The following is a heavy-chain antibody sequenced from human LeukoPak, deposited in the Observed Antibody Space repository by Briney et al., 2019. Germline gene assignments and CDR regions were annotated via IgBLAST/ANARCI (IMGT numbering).Heavy chain of an antibody. J-gene: IGHJ4*02. CDR2: IWYDGSNK. CDR3: ARTYGYSYGHIDY. Sequence: GGSLRLSCAASGFTFSSYGMHWVRQAPGEGLEWVAVIWYDGSNKYYADSVKGRFTISRDNSKNTLYLQMNSLRAEDTAVYYCARTYGYSYGHIDYWGQGTLVTVSS. CDR1: GFTFSSYG. V-gene: IGHV3-33*01. D-gene: IGHD5-18*01.